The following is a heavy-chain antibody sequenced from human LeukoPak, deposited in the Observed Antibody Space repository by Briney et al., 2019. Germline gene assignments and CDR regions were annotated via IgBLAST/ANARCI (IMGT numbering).Heavy chain of an antibody. CDR3: ARGEGGEERLGFDY. Sequence: SETLSLTCTVSGGSISSSSYYWGWIRQPPGKGLEWIGSIYYSGSTYYNPSLKSRVTISVDTSKNQFSLKLSSVTAADTAVYYCARGEGGEERLGFDYWGQGTLVTVSS. D-gene: IGHD3-10*01. CDR2: IYYSGST. V-gene: IGHV4-39*01. CDR1: GGSISSSSYY. J-gene: IGHJ4*02.